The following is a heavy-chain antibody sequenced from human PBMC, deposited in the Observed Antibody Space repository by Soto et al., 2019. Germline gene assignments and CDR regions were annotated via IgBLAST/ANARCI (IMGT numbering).Heavy chain of an antibody. CDR3: AKDRRAGGNSAFYFDF. CDR1: GFKFSNYA. D-gene: IGHD3-16*01. J-gene: IGHJ4*02. CDR2: ISATGGGT. V-gene: IGHV3-23*01. Sequence: PGGSLRRSCAASGFKFSNYAMSWVRQAPGKGLEWVSLISATGGGTYYADSVKGRFTISRDNSHNTLYLQVHSLTAEDTAVYYCAKDRRAGGNSAFYFDFWGQGAQVTVSS.